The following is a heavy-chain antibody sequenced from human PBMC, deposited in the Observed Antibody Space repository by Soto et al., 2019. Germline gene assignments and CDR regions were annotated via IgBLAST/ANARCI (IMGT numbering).Heavy chain of an antibody. CDR3: ARTAWYSSGRYYFDY. V-gene: IGHV4-59*01. J-gene: IGHJ4*02. Sequence: XETLSLTCTVSSCSIRGYYWSWVRQPPGKGLEWIGNIYSSGSTNYNPSLKSRVTISVDTPKNQFSLEVTSVTAADTAVYYCARTAWYSSGRYYFDYWGQGILVTVSS. CDR2: IYSSGST. D-gene: IGHD6-19*01. CDR1: SCSIRGYY.